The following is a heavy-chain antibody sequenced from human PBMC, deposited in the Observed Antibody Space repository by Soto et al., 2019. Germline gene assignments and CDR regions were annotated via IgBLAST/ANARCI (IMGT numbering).Heavy chain of an antibody. Sequence: QVQLLQSGAEVKKPGASVKVSCKASGYMFNTYGITWVRQATGQGLEWMGWISVYNGNIDYAQKFEGGVTITTDTSTTTAYMGRKSLTFDDTAVYYCARTYGSGDYFVPFEYWGQGTPVSVSS. CDR3: ARTYGSGDYFVPFEY. V-gene: IGHV1-18*01. CDR2: ISVYNGNI. CDR1: GYMFNTYG. J-gene: IGHJ4*02. D-gene: IGHD3-10*01.